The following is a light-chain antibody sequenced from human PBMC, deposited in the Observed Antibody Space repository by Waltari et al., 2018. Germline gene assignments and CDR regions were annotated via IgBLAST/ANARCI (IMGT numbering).Light chain of an antibody. V-gene: IGKV3-20*01. Sequence: EIVLTQSPGTLSLYPGESATLSCRASQTIIANYLAWYQQKPGQAPRLLIYGASNRATGIPDRFSGSGSGTDFTLTISRLEPEDYAVYHCQQYGTSSALTFGGGTKVEIK. CDR3: QQYGTSSALT. J-gene: IGKJ4*01. CDR1: QTIIANY. CDR2: GAS.